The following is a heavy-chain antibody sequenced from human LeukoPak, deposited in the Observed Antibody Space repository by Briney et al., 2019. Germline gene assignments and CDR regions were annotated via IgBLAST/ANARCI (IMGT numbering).Heavy chain of an antibody. V-gene: IGHV3-23*01. J-gene: IGHJ4*02. Sequence: GGSLRLSCAASGFTFSSYAMSWVRQAPGKGLEWVSAISGSGGSTYYADSVKGRFTISRDNSKNTLYLQMNSLRAEDTAVYYCAKDSTPNFYVPLDYWGQGTLVTVSS. CDR1: GFTFSSYA. D-gene: IGHD3-10*02. CDR2: ISGSGGST. CDR3: AKDSTPNFYVPLDY.